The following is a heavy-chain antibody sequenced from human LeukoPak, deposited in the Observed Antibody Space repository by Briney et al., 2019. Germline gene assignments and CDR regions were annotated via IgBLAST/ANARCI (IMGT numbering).Heavy chain of an antibody. V-gene: IGHV4-39*07. CDR3: ARTHCEGDCFSAIRY. D-gene: IGHD2-21*02. Sequence: PSETLSLTCTVSGDSLRKSTFYWVWIRQPPGKGLEWIGSIYYSGGADYNPSLQSRVTISVDTSKNEFSLKVRSVTAADTAVYFCARTHCEGDCFSAIRYWGQGTPVTVSS. J-gene: IGHJ4*02. CDR2: IYYSGGA. CDR1: GDSLRKSTFY.